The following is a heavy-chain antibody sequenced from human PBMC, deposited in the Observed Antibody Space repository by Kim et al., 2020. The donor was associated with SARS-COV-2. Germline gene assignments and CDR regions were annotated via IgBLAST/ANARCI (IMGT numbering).Heavy chain of an antibody. Sequence: ASVKVYCKASGYTFTSYAMNWVRQAPGQGLEWMGWINTNTGNPTYAQGFTGRFVFSLDTSVSTAYLQISSLKAEDTAVYYCARDGYYDSSGYYQLFNWFDPWGQGTLVTVSS. D-gene: IGHD3-22*01. J-gene: IGHJ5*02. CDR2: INTNTGNP. CDR1: GYTFTSYA. CDR3: ARDGYYDSSGYYQLFNWFDP. V-gene: IGHV7-4-1*02.